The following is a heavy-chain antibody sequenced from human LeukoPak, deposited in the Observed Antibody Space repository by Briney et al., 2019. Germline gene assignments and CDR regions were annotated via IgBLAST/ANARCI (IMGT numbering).Heavy chain of an antibody. J-gene: IGHJ4*02. D-gene: IGHD3-22*01. CDR2: ISYDGSNK. CDR1: GFTFSSYG. Sequence: QPGRSLRLSCAASGFTFSSYGMHWVRQAPGKGLEWVAVISYDGSNKYYADSVKGRFTISRDNSKNTLYLQMNSLRAEDTAVYYCAKLNYYDSSGYYYVWSYFDYWGQGTLVTVSS. CDR3: AKLNYYDSSGYYYVWSYFDY. V-gene: IGHV3-30*18.